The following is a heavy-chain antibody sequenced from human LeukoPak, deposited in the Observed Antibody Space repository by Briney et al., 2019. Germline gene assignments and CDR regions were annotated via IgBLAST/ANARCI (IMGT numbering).Heavy chain of an antibody. CDR2: MDYSGST. V-gene: IGHV4-59*08. J-gene: IGHJ4*02. D-gene: IGHD6-19*01. Sequence: SETLSLTCTVSGGSISGYYWTWIRQSPGTGLEWIGYMDYSGSTAYNPSLKSRVTISIDTSKKQFSLELSSVTAADTAIYFCARRKRGSGGPFDYWGQGTLVTVSS. CDR3: ARRKRGSGGPFDY. CDR1: GGSISGYY.